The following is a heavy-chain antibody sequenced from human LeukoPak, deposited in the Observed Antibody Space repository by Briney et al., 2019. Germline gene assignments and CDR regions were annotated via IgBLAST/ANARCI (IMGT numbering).Heavy chain of an antibody. CDR3: ARGGRYFDWLLMVNWFDP. Sequence: SETLSLTCTVSGGSISSSSYYWGWIRQPPGKGLEWIGSIYYSGSTYYNPSLKSRVTISVDTSKNQFSLKLSSVTAADTAVYYCARGGRYFDWLLMVNWFDPWGQGTLVTVSS. CDR1: GGSISSSSYY. J-gene: IGHJ5*02. CDR2: IYYSGST. D-gene: IGHD3-9*01. V-gene: IGHV4-39*01.